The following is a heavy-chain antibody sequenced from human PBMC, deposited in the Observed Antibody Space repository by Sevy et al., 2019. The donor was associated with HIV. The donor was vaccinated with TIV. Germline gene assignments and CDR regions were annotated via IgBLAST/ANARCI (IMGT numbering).Heavy chain of an antibody. V-gene: IGHV3-7*01. CDR3: ARRGSSYYYGMDV. D-gene: IGHD3-16*01. J-gene: IGHJ6*02. Sequence: GGCLRLSCAASGFTFSRYWMSWVRQAPGKGLEWGANIKEDGSEKYYVDSVKGRCTMSRDNAKNSLYLQMNSLGVEDTAVYYCARRGSSYYYGMDVWGQGTTVTVSS. CDR1: GFTFSRYW. CDR2: IKEDGSEK.